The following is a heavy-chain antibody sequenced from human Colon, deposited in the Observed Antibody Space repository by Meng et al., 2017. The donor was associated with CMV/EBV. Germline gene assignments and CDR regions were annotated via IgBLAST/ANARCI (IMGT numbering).Heavy chain of an antibody. CDR3: ARGHDWDY. Sequence: GGSLRLSCGGSGFTFDTYSMNWVRQAPGKGLEWVSSISSSSSYIYYADSMKGRFTISRDNANNSLFLQMNSLGAEDTAVYYCARGHDWDYWGQGTLVTVSS. J-gene: IGHJ4*02. D-gene: IGHD3-3*01. CDR1: GFTFDTYS. V-gene: IGHV3-21*01. CDR2: ISSSSSYI.